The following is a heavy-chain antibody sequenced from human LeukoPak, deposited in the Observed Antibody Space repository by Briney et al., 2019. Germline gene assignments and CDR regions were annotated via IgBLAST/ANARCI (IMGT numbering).Heavy chain of an antibody. V-gene: IGHV1-46*01. Sequence: GASVKVSCKASGYTFTSYYMHWVRQSPGQGLEWMGIINPSGGSTSYAQKFQGRVTMTRDTSTSTVYMELSSLRSEDTAVYYCARPRGRYGSSPYYFDYWGQGTLVTVSS. D-gene: IGHD3-16*01. J-gene: IGHJ4*02. CDR2: INPSGGST. CDR3: ARPRGRYGSSPYYFDY. CDR1: GYTFTSYY.